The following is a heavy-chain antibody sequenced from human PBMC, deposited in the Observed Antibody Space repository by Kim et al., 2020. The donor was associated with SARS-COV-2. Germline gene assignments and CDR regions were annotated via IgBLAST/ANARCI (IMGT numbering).Heavy chain of an antibody. CDR3: ARGVRGEGYNSP. V-gene: IGHV4-34*01. CDR1: GGSFNDFY. CDR2: INHSGST. Sequence: SETLSLTCAVYGGSFNDFYWNWIRQSPGKGLEWIGEINHSGSTNYNPSLKIRLTISVDTPRNQFSLKLRSVTAADMAVYYCARGVRGEGYNSPWGQGTLVTVSS. D-gene: IGHD1-1*01. J-gene: IGHJ5*02.